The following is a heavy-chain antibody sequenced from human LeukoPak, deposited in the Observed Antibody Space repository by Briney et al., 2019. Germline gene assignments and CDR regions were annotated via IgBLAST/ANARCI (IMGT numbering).Heavy chain of an antibody. D-gene: IGHD2-2*01. CDR1: GFTFSSYS. Sequence: GGSLRLSCAASGFTFSSYSMNWVRQAPGKGLEWVSSTSSSSSYIYYADSVKGRFTISRDNAKNSLYLQMNSLRAEDTAVYYCARDAARYCSSTSCYEDYWGQGTLVTVSS. CDR3: ARDAARYCSSTSCYEDY. CDR2: TSSSSSYI. J-gene: IGHJ4*02. V-gene: IGHV3-21*01.